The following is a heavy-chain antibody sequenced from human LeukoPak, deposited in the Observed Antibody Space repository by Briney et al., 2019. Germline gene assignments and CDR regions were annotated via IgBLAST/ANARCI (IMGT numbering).Heavy chain of an antibody. Sequence: PSETLSLTCTVSGDSINSLDLWSWVRQPPGQGLEWIGYIYYSGSTYYNPSLKSRVTISVDTSKNQFSLKLSSVTAADTAVYYCARDVLYDGIDWFDPWGQGTLVTVSS. V-gene: IGHV4-31*03. D-gene: IGHD3-3*01. CDR3: ARDVLYDGIDWFDP. CDR1: GDSINSLDL. CDR2: IYYSGST. J-gene: IGHJ5*02.